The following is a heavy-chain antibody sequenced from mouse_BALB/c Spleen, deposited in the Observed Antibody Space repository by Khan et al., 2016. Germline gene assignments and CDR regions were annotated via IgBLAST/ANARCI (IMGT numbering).Heavy chain of an antibody. Sequence: QIQLVQSGPELKKPGETLKISCKASGYTFTNYGMNWVKQAPGKGLKWMGWINTYTGEPTYAADFKGRFAFSLETSASTAYLQINNLKNEDTATYFCASIYDGYYVGLYYAMDYWGQGTSVTVSS. CDR2: INTYTGEP. V-gene: IGHV9-3-1*01. J-gene: IGHJ4*01. D-gene: IGHD2-3*01. CDR1: GYTFTNYG. CDR3: ASIYDGYYVGLYYAMDY.